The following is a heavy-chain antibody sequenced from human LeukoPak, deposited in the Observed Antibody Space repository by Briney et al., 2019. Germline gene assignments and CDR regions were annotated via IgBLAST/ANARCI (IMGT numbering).Heavy chain of an antibody. V-gene: IGHV4-61*01. CDR2: IYYSGST. CDR3: VRDGIGGFDY. Sequence: ETSETLSLTCTVSGGSVSSGSYYWSWIRQPPGKGLEWIGYIYYSGSTNYNPSLKSRVTISVDTSKNQFSLKLSSVTAADTAVYYCVRDGIGGFDYWGQGTLVTVSS. J-gene: IGHJ4*02. CDR1: GGSVSSGSYY. D-gene: IGHD1-26*01.